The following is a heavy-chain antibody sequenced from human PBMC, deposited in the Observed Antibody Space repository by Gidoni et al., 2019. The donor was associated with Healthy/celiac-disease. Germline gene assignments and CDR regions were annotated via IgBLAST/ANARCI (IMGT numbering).Heavy chain of an antibody. J-gene: IGHJ4*02. Sequence: IPRDNSKNTLYLQMNSLRAEDTAVYYCARDLGYSSAWYHLDYWGQGTLVTVSS. CDR3: ARDLGYSSAWYHLDY. V-gene: IGHV3-30*07. D-gene: IGHD6-19*01.